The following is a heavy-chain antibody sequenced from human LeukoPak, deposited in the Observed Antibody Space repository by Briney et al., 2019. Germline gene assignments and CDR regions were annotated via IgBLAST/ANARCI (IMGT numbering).Heavy chain of an antibody. J-gene: IGHJ3*02. CDR2: IYYSGST. Sequence: PSETLSLTCTVSGGSISSGGYYWSWIRQHPGKGLEWIGYIYYSGSTYYNPSLKSRVTISVDTSKNQFSLKLSSVTAADTAVYYCARDFLDRGYAFDIWGQGTMVTVSS. V-gene: IGHV4-31*03. CDR3: ARDFLDRGYAFDI. CDR1: GGSISSGGYY.